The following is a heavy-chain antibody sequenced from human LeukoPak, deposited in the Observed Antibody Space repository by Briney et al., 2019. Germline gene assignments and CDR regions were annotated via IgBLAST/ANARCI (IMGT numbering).Heavy chain of an antibody. CDR3: ARDAVVVPAAPRTYYYYGMDV. CDR2: IYYSGST. Sequence: NPSEALSLTCAVSGGSISSSNYYWSWIRQPPGKGLEWIGYIYYSGSTNYNPSLKSRVTISVDTSKNQFSLKLSSVTAADTAVYYCARDAVVVPAAPRTYYYYGMDVWGQGTTVTVSS. J-gene: IGHJ6*02. CDR1: GGSISSSNYY. V-gene: IGHV4-61*01. D-gene: IGHD2-2*01.